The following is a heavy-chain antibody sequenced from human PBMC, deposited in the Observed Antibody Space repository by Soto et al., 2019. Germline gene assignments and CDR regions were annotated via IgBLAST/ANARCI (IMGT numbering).Heavy chain of an antibody. CDR2: ITGSGGDT. CDR3: AKDVWFGELISY. V-gene: IGHV3-23*01. CDR1: GFTFSSYA. J-gene: IGHJ4*02. Sequence: GGSLRLSCAASGFTFSSYAMNWVRQAPGKGLEWVSSITGSGGDTFYADSVKGRFTISRDNSKNTLYLQMSSLRVEDTAAYYCAKDVWFGELISYWGQGTLVTVSS. D-gene: IGHD3-10*01.